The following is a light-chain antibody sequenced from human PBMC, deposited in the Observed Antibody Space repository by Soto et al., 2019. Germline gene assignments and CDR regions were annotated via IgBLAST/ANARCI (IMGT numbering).Light chain of an antibody. CDR3: QQYGTSPYT. J-gene: IGKJ2*01. CDR2: GAS. V-gene: IGKV3-20*01. CDR1: QSIDGIN. Sequence: EIVLTQSPGTLFLSPGERATLSCRASQSIDGINFAGYQQKPGQAPRLLIYGASSWATGVPARFSGRGSGTDFTLTISRLEPADSAVYYCQQYGTSPYTFGQGTKLEIK.